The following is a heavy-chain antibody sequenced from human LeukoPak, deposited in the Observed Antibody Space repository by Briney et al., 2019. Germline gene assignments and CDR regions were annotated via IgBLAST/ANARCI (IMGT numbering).Heavy chain of an antibody. CDR3: ARVDCSGGSCYTFDY. J-gene: IGHJ4*02. D-gene: IGHD2-15*01. Sequence: PSETPSLTCTVSGGSFSSYYWNWIRQPPGKGLEWMGYIYYSGSTNCNPSLKSRVTISVDTSKNQFSLKLSSVTAADTAVYYCARVDCSGGSCYTFDYWGQGTLVTVSS. CDR2: IYYSGST. CDR1: GGSFSSYY. V-gene: IGHV4-59*01.